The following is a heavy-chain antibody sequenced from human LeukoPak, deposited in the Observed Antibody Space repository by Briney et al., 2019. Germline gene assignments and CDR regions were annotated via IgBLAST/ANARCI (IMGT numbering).Heavy chain of an antibody. Sequence: PSETLSLTCAVYGGSFSGYYWSWIRQPPGKGLEWIGEINHSGSTNYNPSLKSRVTISVDTSKNQFSLKLSSVTAADTAVYYCASRQRYYYGSGSYLAEFDYWGQGTLVTVSS. CDR3: ASRQRYYYGSGSYLAEFDY. J-gene: IGHJ4*02. V-gene: IGHV4-34*01. CDR1: GGSFSGYY. CDR2: INHSGST. D-gene: IGHD3-10*01.